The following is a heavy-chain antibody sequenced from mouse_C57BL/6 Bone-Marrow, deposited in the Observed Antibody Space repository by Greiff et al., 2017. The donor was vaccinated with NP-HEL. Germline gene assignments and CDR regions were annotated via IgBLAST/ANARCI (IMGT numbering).Heavy chain of an antibody. CDR1: GITFSSYG. J-gene: IGHJ2*01. CDR2: ISSGGSYT. V-gene: IGHV5-6*01. Sequence: EVMLVESGGDLVKPGGSLKLSCAASGITFSSYGMSWVRQTPDKRLEWVATISSGGSYTYYPDSVKGRFTISRDNAKNTLYLQMSSLKSEDTAMYYCARHYYSNYFDYWGQGTTLTVSS. D-gene: IGHD2-5*01. CDR3: ARHYYSNYFDY.